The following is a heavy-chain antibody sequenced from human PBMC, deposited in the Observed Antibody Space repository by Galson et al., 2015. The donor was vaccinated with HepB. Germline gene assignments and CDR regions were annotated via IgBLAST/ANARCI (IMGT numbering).Heavy chain of an antibody. CDR3: ARDLSRRNYDSSGYYYW. CDR2: INPNSGGT. CDR1: GYTFTGYY. Sequence: SVKVSCKASGYTFTGYYMHWVRQAPGQGLEWMGWINPNSGGTNYAQKFQGRVTMTRDTSISTAYMELSRLRSDDTAVYYCARDLSRRNYDSSGYYYWWGQGTLVTVS. V-gene: IGHV1-2*02. J-gene: IGHJ4*02. D-gene: IGHD3-22*01.